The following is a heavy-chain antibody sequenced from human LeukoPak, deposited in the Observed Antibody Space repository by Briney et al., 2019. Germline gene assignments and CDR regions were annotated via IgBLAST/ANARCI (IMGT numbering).Heavy chain of an antibody. CDR3: ARVEAATTNPRFDY. D-gene: IGHD5-24*01. Sequence: SETLSLTCTVSGGASRSVGYYWSWIRQHPGKGLEWIGYIYYSGTTYYNPSLKSRATVLVDTSVNQFSLRLNSMTAADTAVYYCARVEAATTNPRFDYWGQGTLGTVSS. CDR2: IYYSGTT. J-gene: IGHJ4*02. V-gene: IGHV4-31*03. CDR1: GGASRSVGYY.